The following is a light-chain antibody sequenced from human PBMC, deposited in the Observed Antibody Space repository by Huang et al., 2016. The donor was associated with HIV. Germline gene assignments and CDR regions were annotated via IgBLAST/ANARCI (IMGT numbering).Light chain of an antibody. J-gene: IGKJ1*01. CDR1: QSVFSSSTKKHY. Sequence: DLVMTQSPSSLAVSLGERATITCKSSQSVFSSSTKKHYLAWYKQKPGQPPRLLIYWGWTRDSGVPDRVSGSGSGTHFTLTINNLQAEDGAVYYCQQYYNSPRTFGQGTKVEIK. V-gene: IGKV4-1*01. CDR2: WGW. CDR3: QQYYNSPRT.